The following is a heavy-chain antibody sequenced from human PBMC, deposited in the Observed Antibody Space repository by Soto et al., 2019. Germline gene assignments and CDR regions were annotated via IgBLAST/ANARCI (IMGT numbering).Heavy chain of an antibody. CDR1: GYTFTSYY. CDR2: INPSDRST. V-gene: IGHV1-46*01. D-gene: IGHD3-16*02. J-gene: IGHJ4*02. CDR3: ARDSYRFDY. Sequence: QVQLVQSGAEVKEPGASVKVSCKPTGYTFTSYYLHWVRQAPGQGLEWMGIINPSDRSTIYSQHFQGRVTLTRDASASTVYLEVSSLRSDDTAVYYCARDSYRFDYWGQGTLITVSS.